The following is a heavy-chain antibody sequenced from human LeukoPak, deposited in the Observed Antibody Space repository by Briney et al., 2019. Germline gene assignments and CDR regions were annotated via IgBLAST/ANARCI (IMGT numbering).Heavy chain of an antibody. D-gene: IGHD3-10*01. Sequence: PGRSLRLSCAASGFTFSSYAMHWVRQAPGKGLEWVAVISYDGSNKYYADSVKGRFTISRDNSKNTLYLQMNSLRAEDTAVYYCARDALLGELYEQGEYFQHWGQGTLVTVSS. CDR2: ISYDGSNK. V-gene: IGHV3-30-3*01. CDR1: GFTFSSYA. CDR3: ARDALLGELYEQGEYFQH. J-gene: IGHJ1*01.